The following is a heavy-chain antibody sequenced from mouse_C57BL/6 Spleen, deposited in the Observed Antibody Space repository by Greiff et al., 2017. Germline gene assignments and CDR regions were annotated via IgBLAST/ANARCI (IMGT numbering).Heavy chain of an antibody. Sequence: QVQLQQPGAELVRPGTSVKLSCTASGYTFTSYWMHWVKQRPGQGLEWIGVIDPSDSYTNYNQKFKGKATLTVDTSSSTAYMQLSSLTSEDSAVYYCARSRYYEYYFDYWGQGTTLTVSS. CDR3: ARSRYYEYYFDY. V-gene: IGHV1-59*01. D-gene: IGHD1-1*01. CDR1: GYTFTSYW. CDR2: IDPSDSYT. J-gene: IGHJ2*01.